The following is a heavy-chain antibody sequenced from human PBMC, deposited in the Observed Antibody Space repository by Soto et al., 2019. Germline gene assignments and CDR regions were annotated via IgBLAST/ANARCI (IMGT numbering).Heavy chain of an antibody. CDR1: GYAFSGYR. J-gene: IGHJ5*01. V-gene: IGHV1-18*01. CDR3: ARDLGPPNWFDS. D-gene: IGHD2-8*01. Sequence: GASVKVSCKTSGYAFSGYRLSWVRQGPGQGLEWMGWISGYNGNTDYAQKFQGRVTMTTDTSTSTAYMELRSLRSDDTAVYYCARDLGPPNWFDSWGQGTLVTASS. CDR2: ISGYNGNT.